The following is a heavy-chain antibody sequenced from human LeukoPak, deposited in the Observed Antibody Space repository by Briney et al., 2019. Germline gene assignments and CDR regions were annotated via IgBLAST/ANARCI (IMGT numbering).Heavy chain of an antibody. Sequence: PSETLSLTCTVSGGSISRGGYYWSWIRQPPGKGLEWVAYIYHSGSTSYSPSLKSRVTISVDRSRNQFSVRLTSVTAADTAVYYCARAACSGSSSCMFDPWGQGTLVTVSS. CDR3: ARAACSGSSSCMFDP. V-gene: IGHV4-30-2*01. CDR2: IYHSGST. J-gene: IGHJ5*02. D-gene: IGHD6-13*01. CDR1: GGSISRGGYY.